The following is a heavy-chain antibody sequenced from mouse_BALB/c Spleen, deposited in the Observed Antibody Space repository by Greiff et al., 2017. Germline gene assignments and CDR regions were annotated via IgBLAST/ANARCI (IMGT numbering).Heavy chain of an antibody. J-gene: IGHJ2*01. CDR3: ARDGKGYYFDY. CDR2: INPSSGYT. CDR1: GYTFTSYT. D-gene: IGHD2-1*01. V-gene: IGHV1-4*01. Sequence: VQLQQSGAELARPGASVKMSCKASGYTFTSYTMHWVNQRPGQGLEWIGYINPSSGYTNYNQKFKDKATLTADKSSSTAYMQLSSLTSEDSAVYYCARDGKGYYFDYWGQGTTLTVSS.